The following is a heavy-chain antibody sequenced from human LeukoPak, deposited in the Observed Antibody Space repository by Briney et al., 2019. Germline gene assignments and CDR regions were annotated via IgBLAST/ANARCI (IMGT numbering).Heavy chain of an antibody. Sequence: PGGSLRLSCAASGFTFSSYSMNWVRQAPGKGLEWIGSIYYSGSTYYNPSLKSRVTISVDTSKNQFSLKLSSVTAADTAVYYCARYDSSGYYSHFDYWGQGTLVTVSS. CDR1: GFTFSSYSMN. CDR2: IYYSGST. V-gene: IGHV4-59*05. CDR3: ARYDSSGYYSHFDY. J-gene: IGHJ4*02. D-gene: IGHD3-22*01.